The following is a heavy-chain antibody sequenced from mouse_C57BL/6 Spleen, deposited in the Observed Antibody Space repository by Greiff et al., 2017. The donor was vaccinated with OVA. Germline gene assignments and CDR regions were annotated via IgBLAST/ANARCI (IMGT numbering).Heavy chain of an antibody. Sequence: EVQRVESGGGLVQPGGSLKLSCAASGFTFSDYYMYWVRPTPEKRLEWVAYISNGGGSTYYPDTVKGRFTISRDNAKNTLYLQMSRLKSEDTAMYYCARHYDYDDGFAYWGQGTLVTVSA. CDR3: ARHYDYDDGFAY. J-gene: IGHJ3*01. CDR1: GFTFSDYY. D-gene: IGHD2-4*01. V-gene: IGHV5-12*01. CDR2: ISNGGGST.